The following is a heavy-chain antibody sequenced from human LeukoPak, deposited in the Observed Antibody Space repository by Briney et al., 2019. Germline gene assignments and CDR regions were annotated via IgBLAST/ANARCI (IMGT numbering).Heavy chain of an antibody. CDR3: AKPARGDYVGRRAFDI. V-gene: IGHV1-8*01. CDR2: MNPNSGNT. J-gene: IGHJ3*02. D-gene: IGHD4-17*01. CDR1: GYTFTSYD. Sequence: ASVKVSCKASGYTFTSYDINWVRQATGQGLEWMGWMNPNSGNTGYAQKFQGRVTMTRNTSISTAYMELSSLRSEDTAVYYCAKPARGDYVGRRAFDIWGQGTMATVSS.